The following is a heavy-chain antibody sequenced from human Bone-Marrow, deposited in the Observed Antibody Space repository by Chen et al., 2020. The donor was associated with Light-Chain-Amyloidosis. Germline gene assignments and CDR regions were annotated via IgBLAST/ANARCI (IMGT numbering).Heavy chain of an antibody. CDR1: GFTVTGNY. CDR2: IYSGGFT. D-gene: IGHD3-10*01. J-gene: IGHJ4*02. CDR3: ATLDTYGYYFDS. Sequence: XQLVETXGGLIQPGGSLRLSCAVSGFTVTGNYMGWVRQAPGKGLEWVSVIYSGGFTYYADSVEGRFTISRDHSKNTLFLXMNSLRAGDTAVYYCATLDTYGYYFDSWGQGTLVTVSS. V-gene: IGHV3-53*02.